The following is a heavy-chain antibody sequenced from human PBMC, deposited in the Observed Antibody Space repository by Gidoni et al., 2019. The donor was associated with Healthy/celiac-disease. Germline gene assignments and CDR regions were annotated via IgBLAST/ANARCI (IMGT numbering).Heavy chain of an antibody. CDR3: ARMTTVIGYYYYYMDV. V-gene: IGHV4-31*03. Sequence: QVQLQESGPGLVKPSQTLSLTCTVSGGPISSGGYYWSWIRQHPGKGLEWIGYIYYSGSTYYNPSLKSRVTISVDTSKNQFSLKLSSVTAADTAVYYCARMTTVIGYYYYYMDVWGKGTTVTVSS. CDR2: IYYSGST. CDR1: GGPISSGGYY. D-gene: IGHD4-4*01. J-gene: IGHJ6*03.